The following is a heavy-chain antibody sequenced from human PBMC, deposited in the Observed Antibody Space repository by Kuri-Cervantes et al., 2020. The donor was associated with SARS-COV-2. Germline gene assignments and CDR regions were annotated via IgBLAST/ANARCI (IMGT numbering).Heavy chain of an antibody. V-gene: IGHV1-18*01. CDR3: ARKGVVVPTPVDYYYAMDV. D-gene: IGHD2-2*01. Sequence: ASVKVSCKASGYSLTNYDMIWVRQAPGQGLEWMGWIGTNNGNKVYAQKFQGRVTMTTDTSTNTASMELTNLRSDDTAVYYCARKGVVVPTPVDYYYAMDVWGQGTTVTVSS. CDR1: GYSLTNYD. J-gene: IGHJ6*02. CDR2: IGTNNGNK.